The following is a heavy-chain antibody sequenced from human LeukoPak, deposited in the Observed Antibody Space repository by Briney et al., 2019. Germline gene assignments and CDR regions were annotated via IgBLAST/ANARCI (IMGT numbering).Heavy chain of an antibody. J-gene: IGHJ5*02. D-gene: IGHD3-9*01. CDR3: ARGLPYYDILAGSTGWFDP. Sequence: GGSLRLSCAASGFTFSSYGMSWVRQAPGKGLEWVSAITGSGGSTYYADSVKGRFTISRDNSKNTLYLQMNSLRAEDTAVYYSARGLPYYDILAGSTGWFDPWGQGTLVTVSS. CDR2: ITGSGGST. CDR1: GFTFSSYG. V-gene: IGHV3-23*01.